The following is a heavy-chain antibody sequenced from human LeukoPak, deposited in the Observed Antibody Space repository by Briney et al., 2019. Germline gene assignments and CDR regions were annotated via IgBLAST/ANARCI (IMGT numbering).Heavy chain of an antibody. CDR2: ITTSGST. J-gene: IGHJ6*02. V-gene: IGHV3-23*01. CDR1: GLTASHSVNNA. CDR3: AKAPVWNYYYGLDV. Sequence: GGSLRLSYAASGLTASHSVNNAMSWVRHAPGKGLEWVSGITTSGSTYYADSVKGRFTISRENSNNTLYLHMDSLRAEDTAVYYCAKAPVWNYYYGLDVWGQGTTVTVSS. D-gene: IGHD1-1*01.